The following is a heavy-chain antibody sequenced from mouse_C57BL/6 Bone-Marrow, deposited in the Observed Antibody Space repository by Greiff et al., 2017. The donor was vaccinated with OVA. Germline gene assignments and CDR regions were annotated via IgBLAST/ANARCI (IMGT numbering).Heavy chain of an antibody. CDR2: IHPNSGST. V-gene: IGHV1-64*01. CDR3: ARHYDYDPSFAY. CDR1: GYTFTSYW. Sequence: QVQLQQPGAELVKPGASVKLSCKASGYTFTSYWMHWVKQRPGQGLEWIGMIHPNSGSTNYNEKFKSKATLTVDKSSSTAYMQLSSLTSEDSAVYYCARHYDYDPSFAYWGQGTLVTVSA. D-gene: IGHD2-4*01. J-gene: IGHJ3*01.